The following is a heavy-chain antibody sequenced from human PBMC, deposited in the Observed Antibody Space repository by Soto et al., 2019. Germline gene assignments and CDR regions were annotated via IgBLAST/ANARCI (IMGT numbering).Heavy chain of an antibody. J-gene: IGHJ3*02. Sequence: QVQLQESGPGLVKPSETLSLTCTVSGGSTSSYYWSWIRQPPGKGLEWIGYIYYSGSTNYNTCLKSRVTISVDTSKTQFSLKLSSVTAAETAVYYCARYIGYVTDASDIWGQGTMGTVSS. CDR1: GGSTSSYY. D-gene: IGHD5-12*01. CDR3: ARYIGYVTDASDI. V-gene: IGHV4-59*08. CDR2: IYYSGST.